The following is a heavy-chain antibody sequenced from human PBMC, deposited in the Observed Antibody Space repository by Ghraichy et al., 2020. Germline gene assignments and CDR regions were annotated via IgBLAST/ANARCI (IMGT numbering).Heavy chain of an antibody. V-gene: IGHV4-59*12. CDR3: ARSSSTSISGFDR. D-gene: IGHD2-2*01. J-gene: IGHJ5*02. CDR2: VSKTGSA. CDR1: GGSMGTFY. Sequence: SETLSLTCTVSGGSMGTFYWSWNRQMPGKGLEWMGYVSKTGSASHNPSLESRLTMSVETSKGQLALNMSSVTAADTAVYYCARSSSTSISGFDRWGRGTLVTVSS.